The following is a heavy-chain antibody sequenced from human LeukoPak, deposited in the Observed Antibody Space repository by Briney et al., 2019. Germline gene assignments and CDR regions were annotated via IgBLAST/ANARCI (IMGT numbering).Heavy chain of an antibody. CDR3: ATDSYYGMDV. CDR1: GYTVTELS. Sequence: GASVKVSCKVSGYTVTELSVHWVRQAPGKGLEWMGGFDPEDGGTIYAQKFQGRVTMTEDTSTDTAYMELSSLRSEDTAVYYCATDSYYGMDVWGQGTTVTVSS. CDR2: FDPEDGGT. J-gene: IGHJ6*02. V-gene: IGHV1-24*01.